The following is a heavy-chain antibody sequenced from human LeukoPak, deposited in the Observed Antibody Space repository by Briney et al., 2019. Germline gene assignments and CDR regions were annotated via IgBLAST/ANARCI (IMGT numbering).Heavy chain of an antibody. CDR1: GGSISSGGYY. CDR2: IYYSGST. J-gene: IGHJ3*02. CDR3: ARAHPRYSSSWYSFAFDI. V-gene: IGHV4-61*08. D-gene: IGHD6-13*01. Sequence: PSETLSLTCTVSGGSISSGGYYWTWIRQHPGKGLEWIGYIYYSGSTYYNPSLKSRVTISVDTSKNQFSLKLSSVTAADTAVYYCARAHPRYSSSWYSFAFDIWGQGTMVTVSS.